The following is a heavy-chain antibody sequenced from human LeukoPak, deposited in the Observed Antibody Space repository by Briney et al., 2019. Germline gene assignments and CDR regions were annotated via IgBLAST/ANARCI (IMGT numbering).Heavy chain of an antibody. CDR2: ISGDGVST. CDR1: GFTFSSYA. J-gene: IGHJ4*02. CDR3: AKRGYGDYVIGNFDF. V-gene: IGHV3-23*01. Sequence: GGSLRLSCAASGFTFSSYAMSWVRQGPGKGLEWVSTISGDGVSTFYADSVKGRFTISRDNSKNTLYLQMNSLRAEDTAVYYCAKRGYGDYVIGNFDFWGQGTLVTVSS. D-gene: IGHD4-17*01.